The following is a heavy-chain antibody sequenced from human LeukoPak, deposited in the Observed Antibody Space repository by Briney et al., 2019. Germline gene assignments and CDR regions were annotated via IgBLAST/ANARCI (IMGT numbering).Heavy chain of an antibody. J-gene: IGHJ4*02. CDR1: GGSFSGYY. V-gene: IGHV4-34*01. CDR3: ARTSGWYTKPLDY. Sequence: SETLSLTCGVYGGSFSGYYWSWIRQPPGKGLEWIGEINHSGSTNYNPSLKSRVTISVDTSKNQFSLKLSSVTAADTAVYYCARTSGWYTKPLDYWGQGTLVTVSS. CDR2: INHSGST. D-gene: IGHD6-19*01.